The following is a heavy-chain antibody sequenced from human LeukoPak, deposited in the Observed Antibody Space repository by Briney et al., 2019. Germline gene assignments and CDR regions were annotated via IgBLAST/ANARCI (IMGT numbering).Heavy chain of an antibody. CDR3: ARRSPYYYDSSGLRN. CDR2: IYISGST. V-gene: IGHV4-61*02. D-gene: IGHD3-22*01. J-gene: IGHJ4*02. CDR1: GGSISSGSYY. Sequence: PSETLSLTCTVSGGSISSGSYYWSWIRQPAGAGLEWIERIYISGSTNYNPSLKSRVTISVDTSKNQFSLKLSSVTAADTAVYYCARRSPYYYDSSGLRNWGQGTLVTVSS.